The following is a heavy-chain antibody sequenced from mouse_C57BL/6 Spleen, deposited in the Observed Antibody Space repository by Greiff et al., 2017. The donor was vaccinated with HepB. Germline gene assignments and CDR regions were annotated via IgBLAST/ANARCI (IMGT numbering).Heavy chain of an antibody. Sequence: EVQLVESEGGLVQPGSSMKLSCTASGFTFSDYYMAWVRQVPEKGLEWVANINYDGSSTYYLASLKSRFIISRDNAKNILYLQMSSLKSEDTATYYCARDEGSSYYFDYWGQGTTLTVSS. D-gene: IGHD1-1*01. CDR2: INYDGSST. J-gene: IGHJ2*01. CDR1: GFTFSDYY. CDR3: ARDEGSSYYFDY. V-gene: IGHV5-16*01.